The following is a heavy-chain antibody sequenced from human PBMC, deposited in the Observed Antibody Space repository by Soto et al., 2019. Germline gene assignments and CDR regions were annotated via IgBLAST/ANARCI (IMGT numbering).Heavy chain of an antibody. CDR1: GYSFTSYW. CDR3: ARLNEIHSGSYSYNWFDP. CDR2: IYPGDSDT. V-gene: IGHV5-51*01. D-gene: IGHD1-26*01. J-gene: IGHJ5*02. Sequence: GESLKISCKGSGYSFTSYWIGWVRQMPGKGLEWMGIIYPGDSDTRYSPSFQGQVTISADKSISTAYLQWSSLKASDTAMYYCARLNEIHSGSYSYNWFDPWGQGTLVTVSS.